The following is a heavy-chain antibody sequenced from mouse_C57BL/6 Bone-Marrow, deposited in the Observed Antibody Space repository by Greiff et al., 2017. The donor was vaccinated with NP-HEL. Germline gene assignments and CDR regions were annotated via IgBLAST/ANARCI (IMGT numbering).Heavy chain of an antibody. V-gene: IGHV14-4*01. Sequence: EVQVVESGAELVRPGASVKLSCTASGFNIKDDYMHWVKQRPEQGLEWIGWIDPENGDTEYASKFQGKATITADTSSNTAYLQLSSLTSEDTAVYYCTTERLRWYFDVWGTGTTVTVSS. CDR2: IDPENGDT. CDR1: GFNIKDDY. CDR3: TTERLRWYFDV. D-gene: IGHD2-4*01. J-gene: IGHJ1*03.